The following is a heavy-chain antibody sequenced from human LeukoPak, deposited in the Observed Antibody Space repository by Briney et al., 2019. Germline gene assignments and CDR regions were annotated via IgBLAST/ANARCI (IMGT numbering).Heavy chain of an antibody. J-gene: IGHJ4*02. CDR3: ASGGGDQTVYFDY. V-gene: IGHV4-30-2*01. D-gene: IGHD2-21*02. CDR1: GASIINNHYA. CDR2: IYDSGHT. Sequence: SETLSLTCAVSGASIINNHYAWTWIRQPPGKGLEWIGFIYDSGHTYYNPSLESRVAISLDRSKNQFSLKVESATAADTAVYYCASGGGDQTVYFDYWGQGILLTVSS.